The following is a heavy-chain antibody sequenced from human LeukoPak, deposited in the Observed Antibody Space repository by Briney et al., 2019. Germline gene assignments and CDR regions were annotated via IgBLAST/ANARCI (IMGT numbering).Heavy chain of an antibody. CDR2: INPSGGST. V-gene: IGHV1-46*01. Sequence: ASVKVSCKASRYTFTSYYMHWVRQAPGQGLEWMGIINPSGGSTSYAQKFQGRVTMTRDTSTSTVYMELSSLRSEDTAVYYCARGRDIVVVPASFDYWGQGTLVTVSS. J-gene: IGHJ4*02. D-gene: IGHD2-2*01. CDR1: RYTFTSYY. CDR3: ARGRDIVVVPASFDY.